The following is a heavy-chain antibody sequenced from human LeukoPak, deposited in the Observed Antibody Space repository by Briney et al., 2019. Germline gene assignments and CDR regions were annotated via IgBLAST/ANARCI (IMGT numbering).Heavy chain of an antibody. CDR2: IYHSGST. CDR3: ARQVPAAPPYYYYMDV. V-gene: IGHV4-38-2*01. CDR1: AYSISSGYY. D-gene: IGHD2-2*01. J-gene: IGHJ6*03. Sequence: PSETLSLTCAVFAYSISSGYYWGWIRQPPGKGLEWIGSIYHSGSTYYNPSLKSRVTISVDTSKNQFSLKLSSVTAADTAVYYCARQVPAAPPYYYYMDVWGKGTTVTVSS.